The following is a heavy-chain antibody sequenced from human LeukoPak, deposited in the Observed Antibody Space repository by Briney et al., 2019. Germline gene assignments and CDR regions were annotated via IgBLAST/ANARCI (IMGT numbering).Heavy chain of an antibody. V-gene: IGHV1-24*01. Sequence: GASVKVSCKASGYTFTGYYMHWVRQAPGKGLEWMGGFDPEDGETIYAQKFQGRVTMTEDTSTDAAYMELSSLRSEDTAVYYCATMNWNYARRSYNWFDPWGQGTLVAVSS. J-gene: IGHJ5*02. D-gene: IGHD1-7*01. CDR3: ATMNWNYARRSYNWFDP. CDR1: GYTFTGYY. CDR2: FDPEDGET.